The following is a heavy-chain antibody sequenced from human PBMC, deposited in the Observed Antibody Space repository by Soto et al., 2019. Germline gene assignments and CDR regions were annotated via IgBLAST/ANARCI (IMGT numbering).Heavy chain of an antibody. CDR1: GYTFTNYY. CDR3: ARALELYSSSWPYFDY. J-gene: IGHJ4*02. Sequence: QVQLVQSGAEVKKPGASVKVSCKASGYTFTNYYMHWVRQAPGQGLEWMGIINPTGGSTSYAQKFQGRVNMTRDTSTSTVYMELSSLRSEDTAVYYCARALELYSSSWPYFDYWGQGTRVTVSS. D-gene: IGHD6-13*01. V-gene: IGHV1-46*01. CDR2: INPTGGST.